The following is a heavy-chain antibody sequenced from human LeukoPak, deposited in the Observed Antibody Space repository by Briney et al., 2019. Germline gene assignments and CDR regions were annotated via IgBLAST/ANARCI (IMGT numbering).Heavy chain of an antibody. J-gene: IGHJ4*02. D-gene: IGHD2-2*01. CDR3: AKQTIVVVPAADRFDY. CDR1: GFTFSSYA. V-gene: IGHV3-23*01. Sequence: PGGSLRLSCAASGFTFSSYAMSWVRQAPGKGLKWVSAISGSGGSTYYADSVKGRFTISRDNSKNTLYLQMNSLRAEDTAVYYCAKQTIVVVPAADRFDYRGQGTLVTVSS. CDR2: ISGSGGST.